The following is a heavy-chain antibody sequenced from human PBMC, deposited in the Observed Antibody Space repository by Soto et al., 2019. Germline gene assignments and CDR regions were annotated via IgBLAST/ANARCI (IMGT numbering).Heavy chain of an antibody. CDR2: IIPLSGTP. Sequence: QVQLVQSGAEVKKPGSSVKVSCKASGGTFSNYALTWVRQAPGQGLEWMGGIIPLSGTPNYAQKFQGRVTITADKSTNTVYMELSSLSSEDTAVYYCTRGIQLWSWGQGTLVTVSS. J-gene: IGHJ5*02. D-gene: IGHD5-18*01. V-gene: IGHV1-69*06. CDR3: TRGIQLWS. CDR1: GGTFSNYA.